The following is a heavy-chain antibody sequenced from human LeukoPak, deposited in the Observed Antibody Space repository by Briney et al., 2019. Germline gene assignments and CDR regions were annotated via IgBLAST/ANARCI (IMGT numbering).Heavy chain of an antibody. CDR3: ARGKSIFGVVRLSFYYYMDV. CDR1: GYTFTIYD. CDR2: MNPNSGNT. J-gene: IGHJ6*03. V-gene: IGHV1-8*03. Sequence: ASVKVSCKASGYTFTIYDINWVRQAHGQGLEWMGCMNPNSGNTGYAQKFQGRVTITRNTSISTAYMELSSLRSEDTAVYYCARGKSIFGVVRLSFYYYMDVWGKGTTVTVSS. D-gene: IGHD3-3*01.